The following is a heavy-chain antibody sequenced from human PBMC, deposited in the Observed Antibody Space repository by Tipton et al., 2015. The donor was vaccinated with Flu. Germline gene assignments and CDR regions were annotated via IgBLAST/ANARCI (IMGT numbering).Heavy chain of an antibody. Sequence: TLSLTCTVSGGSISSFYWSWIRQPTGKGLEWIGYIYYSGSTNYNPSLKSRITISVDTSKNQFSLKLSSVTAADTAVYYCARDGGIVGVKGGMDVWGQGTTVTVSS. CDR3: ARDGGIVGVKGGMDV. J-gene: IGHJ6*02. CDR2: IYYSGST. CDR1: GGSISSFY. D-gene: IGHD1-26*01. V-gene: IGHV4-59*01.